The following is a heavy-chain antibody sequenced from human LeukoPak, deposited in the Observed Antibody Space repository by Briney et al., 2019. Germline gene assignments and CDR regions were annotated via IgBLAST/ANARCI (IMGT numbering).Heavy chain of an antibody. D-gene: IGHD5-18*01. J-gene: IGHJ4*02. CDR3: ARARPLSSGYPVDY. Sequence: SETLSLTCTVSGYSISSGCYWGWIRQPPGKGLEWIGSIHRSGSSYYSPSLKSRVTISADMSNNQFSLKLSSVTAADTAVYYCARARPLSSGYPVDYWGQGTLVTVSS. V-gene: IGHV4-38-2*02. CDR2: IHRSGSS. CDR1: GYSISSGCY.